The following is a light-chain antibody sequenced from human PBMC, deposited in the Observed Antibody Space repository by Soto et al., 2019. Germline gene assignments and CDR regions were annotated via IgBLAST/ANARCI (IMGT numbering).Light chain of an antibody. CDR2: GAS. Sequence: AIQMTQSPSSLSASVGDRVTITCRASQDIRHELGWYQQKPGKAPKVLIYGASSLQSGVPARFSGSGSGTDVTLTIRRLQPEDFVTYYCLQDQKYPRTFGQGTKVEIK. CDR3: LQDQKYPRT. V-gene: IGKV1-6*01. CDR1: QDIRHE. J-gene: IGKJ1*01.